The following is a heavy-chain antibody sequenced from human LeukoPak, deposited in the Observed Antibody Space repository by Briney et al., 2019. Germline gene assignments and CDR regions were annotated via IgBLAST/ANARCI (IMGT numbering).Heavy chain of an antibody. V-gene: IGHV4-39*01. J-gene: IGHJ3*01. CDR2: IYCSGSP. Sequence: SETLSLTCIVSGGSISSGGYYWSWIRQHPGKGLEWIGTIYCSGSPHSNPSLKSRVTISIDASKNQFSLRLSSVTAADTAVYYCAVAGARYSDTGGLYAFDFWGRGTMVTVSS. CDR1: GGSISSGGYY. D-gene: IGHD2-8*02. CDR3: AVAGARYSDTGGLYAFDF.